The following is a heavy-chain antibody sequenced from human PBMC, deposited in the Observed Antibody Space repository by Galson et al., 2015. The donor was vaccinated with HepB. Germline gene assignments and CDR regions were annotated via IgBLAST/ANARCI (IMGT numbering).Heavy chain of an antibody. CDR3: ARGMGDCNNVVRYYYYGLDV. D-gene: IGHD2-15*01. Sequence: SVKVSCKASGCSFSSFAISWVRQAPGQGLEWMEGIMPNFAIVNYAKKVQGRVTMTGDTSTRTTTAYMELSSLTSDDTAVYYCARGMGDCNNVVRYYYYGLDVWGQGTTVTVSS. CDR2: IMPNFAIV. CDR1: GCSFSSFA. V-gene: IGHV1-69*10. J-gene: IGHJ6*02.